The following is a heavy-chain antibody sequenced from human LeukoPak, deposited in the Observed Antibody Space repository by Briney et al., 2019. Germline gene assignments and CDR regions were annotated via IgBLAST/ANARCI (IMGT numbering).Heavy chain of an antibody. CDR2: IIPIFGTA. Sequence: ASVKVSCKASGGTFSSYAISWVRQAPGQGLEWMGGIIPIFGTANYARKFQGRVTITADESTSTAYMELSSLRSEDTAVYYCAALGGDTAMVMVYWGQGTLVTVSS. J-gene: IGHJ4*02. D-gene: IGHD5-18*01. V-gene: IGHV1-69*13. CDR1: GGTFSSYA. CDR3: AALGGDTAMVMVY.